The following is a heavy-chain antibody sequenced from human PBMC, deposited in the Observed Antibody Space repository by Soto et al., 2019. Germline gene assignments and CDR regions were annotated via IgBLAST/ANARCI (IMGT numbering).Heavy chain of an antibody. Sequence: GESLKISCKGSGYSFTSYWISWVRQMPGKGLEWMGRIDPSDSYTNYSPSFQGHVTISADKSISTAYLQWSSLKASDTAMYYCARHEPDVDTAMVVAYYYYGMDGWGQGTTVTVSS. CDR2: IDPSDSYT. CDR3: ARHEPDVDTAMVVAYYYYGMDG. CDR1: GYSFTSYW. D-gene: IGHD5-18*01. V-gene: IGHV5-10-1*01. J-gene: IGHJ6*02.